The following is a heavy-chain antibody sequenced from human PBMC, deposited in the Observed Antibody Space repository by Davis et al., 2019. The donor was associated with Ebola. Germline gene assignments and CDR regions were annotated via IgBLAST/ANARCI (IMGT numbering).Heavy chain of an antibody. J-gene: IGHJ5*02. CDR2: IYYSGST. CDR3: ARHGNSGYDSLLVNWFDP. V-gene: IGHV4-59*08. Sequence: MPSETLSLTCTVSGGSISSYYWSWIRQPPGKGLEWIGYIYYSGSTNYNPSPKSRVTISVDTSKNQFSLKLSSVTAADTAVYYCARHGNSGYDSLLVNWFDPWGQGTLVTVSS. CDR1: GGSISSYY. D-gene: IGHD5-12*01.